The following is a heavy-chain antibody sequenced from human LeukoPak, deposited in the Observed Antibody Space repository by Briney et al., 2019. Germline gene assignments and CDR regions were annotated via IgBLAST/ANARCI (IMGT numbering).Heavy chain of an antibody. CDR1: GFTFSSYG. D-gene: IGHD6-13*01. V-gene: IGHV3-30*18. J-gene: IGHJ4*02. CDR2: ISYDGSNK. CDR3: AKRSNSWPNFDY. Sequence: PGGSLRLSCAASGFTFSSYGMHWVRQAPGKGLEWVAVISYDGSNKYYADSVKGRFTISRDNSKNTLYLQMNSLRAEDTAVYYCAKRSNSWPNFDYWGQGTQVTVSS.